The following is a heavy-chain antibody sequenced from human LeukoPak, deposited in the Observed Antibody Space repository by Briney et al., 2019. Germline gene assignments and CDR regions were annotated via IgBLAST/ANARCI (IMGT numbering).Heavy chain of an antibody. D-gene: IGHD4/OR15-4a*01. CDR1: GGSISSGSYY. CDR2: IYTSGST. J-gene: IGHJ6*04. CDR3: ARVGANSYGLDV. Sequence: SETLSLTCTVSGGSISSGSYYWSWIRQPAGKGLEWIGRIYTSGSTSYNPSLKSRVTISVDTSKNQFSLKLSSVTAADTAVYYCARVGANSYGLDVWGKGTTVTVSS. V-gene: IGHV4-61*02.